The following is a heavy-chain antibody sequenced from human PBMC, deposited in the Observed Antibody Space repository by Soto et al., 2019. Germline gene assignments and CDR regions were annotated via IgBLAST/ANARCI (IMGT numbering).Heavy chain of an antibody. CDR3: AKATATCGGAFDI. CDR1: GFTFSNYA. CDR2: ISGSGEIP. Sequence: GGSLRLSCTASGFTFSNYAMNGVRQAPGKGLEWVSVISGSGEIPYCADSVQGRFTISIDNSKNTLYLQMNGLTAGDTALYYCAKATATCGGAFDICGQGTLVTVSS. D-gene: IGHD1-1*01. V-gene: IGHV3-23*01. J-gene: IGHJ3*02.